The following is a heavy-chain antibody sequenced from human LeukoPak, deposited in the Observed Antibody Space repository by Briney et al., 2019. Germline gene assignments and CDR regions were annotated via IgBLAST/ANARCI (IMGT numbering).Heavy chain of an antibody. J-gene: IGHJ4*02. V-gene: IGHV3-13*01. CDR3: ARGAYSSGEHFDY. CDR1: GFSFSSYD. CDR2: ICTAGDT. Sequence: GWSLRLPCAASGFSFSSYDMHWVRQATGKGLEWASAICTAGDTYYPGSVKGRFTISRENAKNSLYLQMNSLRAGDTAVYYCARGAYSSGEHFDYWGQGTLVTVYS. D-gene: IGHD6-19*01.